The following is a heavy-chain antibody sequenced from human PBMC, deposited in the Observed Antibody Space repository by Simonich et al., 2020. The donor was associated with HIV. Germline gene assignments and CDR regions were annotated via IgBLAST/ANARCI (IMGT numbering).Heavy chain of an antibody. Sequence: QVQLVQSGAEVKKPGASVKVSCKVSGYTLTELSMHWVRQAPGKGVEWMGGVNPKDGETTHAKKFQGRVTMTEDSSTDTAHMELSSLRSEDTAVYYCATDSPLVLTSAFDSWGQGTLVTVSS. D-gene: IGHD3-22*01. J-gene: IGHJ4*02. CDR3: ATDSPLVLTSAFDS. V-gene: IGHV1-24*01. CDR1: GYTLTELS. CDR2: VNPKDGET.